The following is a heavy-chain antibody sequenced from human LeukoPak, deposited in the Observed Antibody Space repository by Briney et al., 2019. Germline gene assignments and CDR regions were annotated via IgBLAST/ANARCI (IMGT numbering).Heavy chain of an antibody. CDR3: ARGYCSGGSCLHYYYYYMDV. J-gene: IGHJ6*03. V-gene: IGHV5-51*01. Sequence: GESLKISCKGSGYSFTNYWIGRVRQMPGKGLEWMGIIYPGDSDTTYKPSFQGQVTISADKSISTAYMELSRLRSDDTAVYYCARGYCSGGSCLHYYYYYMDVWGKGTTVTVSS. CDR2: IYPGDSDT. D-gene: IGHD2-15*01. CDR1: GYSFTNYW.